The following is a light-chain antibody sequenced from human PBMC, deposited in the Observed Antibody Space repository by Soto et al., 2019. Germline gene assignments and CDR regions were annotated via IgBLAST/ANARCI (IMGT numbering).Light chain of an antibody. CDR1: SSDVGNYNL. CDR3: CSYAGSSTYA. J-gene: IGLJ1*01. CDR2: EGS. Sequence: QSVLTQPGSVSGSPGQSITISCTGTSSDVGNYNLVSWYQQHPGKAPKLMIYEGSKRPSGVSNRFSGSKSGNTASLTISILQAEDEADYYCCSYAGSSTYAFGTGTKVTVL. V-gene: IGLV2-23*01.